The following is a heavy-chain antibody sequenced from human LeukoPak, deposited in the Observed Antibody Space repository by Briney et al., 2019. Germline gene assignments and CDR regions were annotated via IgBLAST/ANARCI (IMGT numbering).Heavy chain of an antibody. Sequence: SETLSLTCTVSGGSINAYYWSWIRQPPGKGLEWIAYVRDNGENNYNPSLKSRVAISVDTANNQISLRLNFVAAADTAIYYCARQPANTAAFDIWGLGTMVTVSS. D-gene: IGHD5-18*01. CDR1: GGSINAYY. CDR2: VRDNGEN. CDR3: ARQPANTAAFDI. J-gene: IGHJ3*02. V-gene: IGHV4-59*08.